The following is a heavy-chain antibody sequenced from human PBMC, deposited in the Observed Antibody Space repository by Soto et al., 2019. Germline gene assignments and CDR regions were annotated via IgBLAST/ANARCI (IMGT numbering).Heavy chain of an antibody. V-gene: IGHV3-48*02. D-gene: IGHD3-22*01. CDR2: ISSSSSTI. CDR1: GFTFSSYS. Sequence: GGSLRLSCAASGFTFSSYSMNWVRQAPGKGLEWVSYISSSSSTIYYADSVKGRFTISRDNAKNSLYLQMNSLRDEDTAVYYCARGEGFNGYSPLGAFDIWGQGTMVTVS. CDR3: ARGEGFNGYSPLGAFDI. J-gene: IGHJ3*02.